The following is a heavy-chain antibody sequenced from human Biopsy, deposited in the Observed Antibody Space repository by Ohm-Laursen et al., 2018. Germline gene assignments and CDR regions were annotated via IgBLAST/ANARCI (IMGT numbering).Heavy chain of an antibody. D-gene: IGHD3-22*01. CDR3: TRGGYFYDSLAYFYWFDP. J-gene: IGHJ5*02. V-gene: IGHV1-2*02. CDR1: GYTFTGYH. CDR2: INAKTGDT. Sequence: GASVKVSCKASGYTFTGYHVHWVRQAPGQGLEWMGWINAKTGDTNYAQKFQGRVTMTRDTSISTAYVDLSSLRSDDTAVYYCTRGGYFYDSLAYFYWFDPWGQGTLVPVSS.